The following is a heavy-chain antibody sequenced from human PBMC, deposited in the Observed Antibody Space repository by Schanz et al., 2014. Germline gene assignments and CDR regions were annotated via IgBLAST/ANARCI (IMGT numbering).Heavy chain of an antibody. J-gene: IGHJ4*02. CDR1: GYTFTSYG. CDR3: ASSGAGYSSSWDFDY. D-gene: IGHD6-13*01. V-gene: IGHV1-18*01. Sequence: QVQLVQSGAEVKKPGASVKVSCKASGYTFTSYGISWVRQAPGQGLEWMGWISPYNGNTNYAQKVQGRVTITADKSTFTAYMDVSSLRSEDTAVYYCASSGAGYSSSWDFDYWGQGTLVTVSS. CDR2: ISPYNGNT.